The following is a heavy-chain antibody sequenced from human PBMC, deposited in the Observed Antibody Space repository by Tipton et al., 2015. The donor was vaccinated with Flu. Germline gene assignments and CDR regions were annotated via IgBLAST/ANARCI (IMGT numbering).Heavy chain of an antibody. CDR1: GFTFDDYG. D-gene: IGHD3-16*01. Sequence: QLVQSGGGVVRPGGSLGLSCAASGFTFDDYGMSWVRQAPGKGLEWVSGINWNGGTTGYADSVKGRFIISRDNAKNSLSLQMNSLRTEDTALYFCARDRTRLASPLDYWGQGTLVTVSS. J-gene: IGHJ4*02. V-gene: IGHV3-20*04. CDR2: INWNGGTT. CDR3: ARDRTRLASPLDY.